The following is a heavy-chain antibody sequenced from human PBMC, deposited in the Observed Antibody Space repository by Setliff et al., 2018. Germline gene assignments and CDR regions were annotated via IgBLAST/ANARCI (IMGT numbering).Heavy chain of an antibody. J-gene: IGHJ3*02. CDR3: ARGKTFFGAFIRAFDI. CDR1: GGSFSTYY. V-gene: IGHV4-34*01. CDR2: INHSGST. D-gene: IGHD3-3*01. Sequence: SETLSLTCAVYGGSFSTYYWIWIRQPPGKGLEWIGEINHSGSTNYNPSLKSRVTISVDTSKNQFSLKLSSVTAADTAVYHCARGKTFFGAFIRAFDIWGQGRMVTVS.